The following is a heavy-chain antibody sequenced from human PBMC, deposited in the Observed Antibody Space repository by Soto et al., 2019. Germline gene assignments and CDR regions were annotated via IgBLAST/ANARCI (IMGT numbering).Heavy chain of an antibody. CDR1: GGSISSSSYY. Sequence: HSETLSLTCTVSGGSISSSSYYWGWIRQPPGKGLEWIGSIYYSGSTYYNPSLKSRVTISVDTSKNQFSLKLSSVTAADTAVYYCARQGYDFWSGYYIDYYYYGMDVWGQGTTVTVSS. J-gene: IGHJ6*02. CDR2: IYYSGST. CDR3: ARQGYDFWSGYYIDYYYYGMDV. V-gene: IGHV4-39*01. D-gene: IGHD3-3*01.